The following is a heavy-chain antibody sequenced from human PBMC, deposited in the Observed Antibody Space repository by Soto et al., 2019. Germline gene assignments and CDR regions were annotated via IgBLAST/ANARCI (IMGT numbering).Heavy chain of an antibody. J-gene: IGHJ4*02. D-gene: IGHD1-20*01. V-gene: IGHV1-3*05. CDR3: ARGITLPTPLDY. Sequence: QVQLVQSGAEEKKPGASVKVSCKASGYTFTSYAMHWVRQAPGQRLEWMGWINAGNGNTKYSQKFQGRVTITRDTSARTAYMELSSLRTEDTAVYYCARGITLPTPLDYWGQGTLFTVSS. CDR2: INAGNGNT. CDR1: GYTFTSYA.